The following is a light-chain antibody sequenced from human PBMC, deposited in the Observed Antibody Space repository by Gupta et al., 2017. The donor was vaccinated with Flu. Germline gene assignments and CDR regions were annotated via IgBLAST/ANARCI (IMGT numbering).Light chain of an antibody. CDR3: QSCRPITTLVV. Sequence: QPALTQPASVSGSPGQSITISCTGTGTDVGGYNFVSWYQQYPGKVPKLLSAEVKNRPSGVPSRFSGSKFGKKDFLTISGLQAEDEADYYCQSCRPITTLVVFDGGTRLTVL. J-gene: IGLJ2*01. V-gene: IGLV2-14*01. CDR1: GTDVGGYNF. CDR2: EVK.